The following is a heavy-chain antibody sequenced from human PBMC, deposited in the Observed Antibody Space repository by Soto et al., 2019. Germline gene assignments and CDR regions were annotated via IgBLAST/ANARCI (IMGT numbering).Heavy chain of an antibody. J-gene: IGHJ4*02. V-gene: IGHV3-74*01. Sequence: EVQLVESGGGSVQPGGSLRLSCAASGFTFSSYWMHWVRQAPEKALVWVSRISSDGSTTSYADSVKGRFTISRDNAKNTLYLPRIGPRAEGTAVCSCARVVLGAYHFHYWGQGTLVTVSA. D-gene: IGHD2-15*01. CDR2: ISSDGSTT. CDR3: ARVVLGAYHFHY. CDR1: GFTFSSYW.